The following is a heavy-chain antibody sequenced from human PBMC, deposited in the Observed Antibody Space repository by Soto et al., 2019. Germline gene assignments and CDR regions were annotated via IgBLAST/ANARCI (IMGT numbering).Heavy chain of an antibody. CDR1: GYTFTSYG. Sequence: QVQLVQSGAEVKKPGASVKVSCKASGYTFTSYGISWVRQAPGQGLEWMGWISAYNGNTNYAQKLQGRVTMTTDTSTSTAYMELRSLRADDTAVYYWARDGKDIVLVPAAMEGWFGPWGQGTLVTVSS. D-gene: IGHD2-2*01. V-gene: IGHV1-18*01. CDR2: ISAYNGNT. CDR3: ARDGKDIVLVPAAMEGWFGP. J-gene: IGHJ5*02.